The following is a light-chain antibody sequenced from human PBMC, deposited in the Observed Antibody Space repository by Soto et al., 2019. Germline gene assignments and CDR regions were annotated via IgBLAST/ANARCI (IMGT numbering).Light chain of an antibody. CDR1: LSVSSSF. CDR3: QQYGSSPET. Sequence: EIVLTQSPGTLSLSPGERATLSCRASLSVSSSFLAWYQQKPGQAPRLLIYGASSRATGIPDRFSGSGSGADFTLTLSRLEPEDFAVYYCQQYGSSPETFGQGTKLEIK. J-gene: IGKJ2*01. CDR2: GAS. V-gene: IGKV3-20*01.